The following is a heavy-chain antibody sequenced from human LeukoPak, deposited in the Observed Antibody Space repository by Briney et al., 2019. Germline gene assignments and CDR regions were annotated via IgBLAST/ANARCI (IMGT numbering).Heavy chain of an antibody. Sequence: PSGTLSFTCAVSGGSISSSNWWSWVRQPPGKGLEWIGEIYHSGSTNYNPSLKSRVTISVDKSKNQFSLKLSSVTAADTAVYYCARGPRCSSTSCHYRRAFDIWGQGTMVTVSS. D-gene: IGHD2-2*01. CDR2: IYHSGST. CDR3: ARGPRCSSTSCHYRRAFDI. CDR1: GGSISSSNW. J-gene: IGHJ3*02. V-gene: IGHV4-4*02.